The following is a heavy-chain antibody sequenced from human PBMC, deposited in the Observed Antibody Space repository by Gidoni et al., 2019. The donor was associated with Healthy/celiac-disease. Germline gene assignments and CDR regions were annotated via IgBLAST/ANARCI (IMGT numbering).Heavy chain of an antibody. J-gene: IGHJ4*02. CDR3: ARDQENYYDSSGYSYYFDY. CDR2: IYSGGST. V-gene: IGHV3-66*02. CDR1: GFTVSSNY. D-gene: IGHD3-22*01. Sequence: EVQLVESGGGLVEPGGSLGRSCAASGFTVSSNYMSWVRQAPGKGLEWVSVIYSGGSTDYSDSVKGRFTISRDNSKNTLYLQMNSLSAEDTAVYYCARDQENYYDSSGYSYYFDYGGQGTLVTVSS.